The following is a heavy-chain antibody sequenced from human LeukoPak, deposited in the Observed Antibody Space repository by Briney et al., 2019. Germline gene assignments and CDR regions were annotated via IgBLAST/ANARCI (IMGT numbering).Heavy chain of an antibody. Sequence: SETLSLTCAVYGGSFSGYYWSWIRQPPGKGLEWIGEINHSGSTNYNPSLKSRVTISVDTSKNQFSLKLSSVTAADTAVYYCARVPPYCSSTSCYNNYFDYWGQGTLVTVSS. D-gene: IGHD2-2*02. CDR2: INHSGST. J-gene: IGHJ4*02. CDR1: GGSFSGYY. CDR3: ARVPPYCSSTSCYNNYFDY. V-gene: IGHV4-34*01.